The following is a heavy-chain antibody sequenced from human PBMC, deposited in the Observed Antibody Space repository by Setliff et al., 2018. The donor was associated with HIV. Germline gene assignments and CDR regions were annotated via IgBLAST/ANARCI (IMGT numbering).Heavy chain of an antibody. CDR3: ARDQSDWFY. CDR2: IYYNGNAY. J-gene: IGHJ4*02. CDR1: GGPISSANYY. V-gene: IGHV4-61*01. D-gene: IGHD3-3*01. Sequence: SETLSLTCTVSGGPISSANYYWSWIRQPPGKGLEWIGYIYYNGNAYYYNPSLKSRVTISVDTSKSQFSLKLNSVTAADTAVYYCARDQSDWFYWGQGTLVTVSS.